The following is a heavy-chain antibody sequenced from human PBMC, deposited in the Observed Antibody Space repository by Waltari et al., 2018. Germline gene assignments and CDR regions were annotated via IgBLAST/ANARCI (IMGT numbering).Heavy chain of an antibody. CDR3: ARDGYSGHLDP. CDR2: ISYDGSKK. CDR1: GFRFNSFA. Sequence: QAQLVESGGGAVQPGRSLRLSCAASGFRFNSFALHWVRQAPGKGPEWLAVISYDGSKKFYAESVKGRFTISRDNSKNVVYLQVDSLGPEDTAVYYCARDGYSGHLDPWGQGTLVTVSS. D-gene: IGHD5-12*01. V-gene: IGHV3-30*07. J-gene: IGHJ5*02.